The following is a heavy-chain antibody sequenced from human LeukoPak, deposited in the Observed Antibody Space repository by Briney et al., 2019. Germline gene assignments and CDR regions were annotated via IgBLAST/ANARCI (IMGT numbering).Heavy chain of an antibody. CDR1: GGSISSSSYY. CDR3: ARTYYDFWSGYYGGYYFDY. Sequence: SETLSLTCTVSGGSISSSSYYWGWIRQPPGKGLEWIGSIYYSGSTNYNPSLKSRVTISVDTSKNQFSLKLSSVTAADTAVYYCARTYYDFWSGYYGGYYFDYWGQGTLVTVSS. CDR2: IYYSGST. V-gene: IGHV4-39*07. D-gene: IGHD3-3*01. J-gene: IGHJ4*02.